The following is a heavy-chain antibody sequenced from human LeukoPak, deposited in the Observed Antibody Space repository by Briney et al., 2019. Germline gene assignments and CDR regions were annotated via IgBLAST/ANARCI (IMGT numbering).Heavy chain of an antibody. D-gene: IGHD5-18*01. CDR1: GYTFTGYY. CDR3: ARDVDTAILY. CDR2: INPNGGGT. Sequence: ASVKVSCKASGYTFTGYYIHWVRQAPGQGLEWMGWINPNGGGTNYAQKFQGRVTLTRDTSISTAYMEVNSLESDDTAVYYCARDVDTAILYWGQGTLVTVSS. V-gene: IGHV1-2*02. J-gene: IGHJ4*02.